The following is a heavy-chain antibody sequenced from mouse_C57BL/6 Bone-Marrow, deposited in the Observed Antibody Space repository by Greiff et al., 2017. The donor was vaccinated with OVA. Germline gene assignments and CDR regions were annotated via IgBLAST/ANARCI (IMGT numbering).Heavy chain of an antibody. V-gene: IGHV1-52*01. CDR3: ARLWQLRLRYY. CDR1: GYTFTSYW. Sequence: QVQLQQPGAELVRPGSSVKLSCKASGYTFTSYWMHWVKQRPIQGLEWIGNIDPSDSETHYNQKFKDKATLTVDKSSSTAYMQLSSLTSEDSAVYYCARLWQLRLRYYWGRGTTLTVSS. CDR2: IDPSDSET. D-gene: IGHD3-2*02. J-gene: IGHJ2*01.